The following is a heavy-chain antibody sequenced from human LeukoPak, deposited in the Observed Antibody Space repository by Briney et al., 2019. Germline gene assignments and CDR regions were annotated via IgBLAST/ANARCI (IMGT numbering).Heavy chain of an antibody. J-gene: IGHJ4*02. CDR1: GFPFSTYT. V-gene: IGHV3-21*01. CDR3: ARDRRYFDTGGLGGPDY. CDR2: ISSSSSYI. Sequence: GGSLRLSCAAYGFPFSTYTMNWVRQAPGKGLEWVSSISSSSSYIYYADSMKGRFTISRDNTKNSLYLQMNKLRAEDTAVYYCARDRRYFDTGGLGGPDYWGQGTLVTVSS. D-gene: IGHD2-8*02.